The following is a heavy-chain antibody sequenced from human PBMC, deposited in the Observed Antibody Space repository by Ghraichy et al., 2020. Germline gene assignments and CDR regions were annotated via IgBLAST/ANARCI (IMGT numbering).Heavy chain of an antibody. Sequence: SETLSLTCAVYGGPFGGYYWNLIRQPPGKGLEWIGEIYPTGSTNSNPSLASRITISVDASRKQFSLRLASVTAADTAIYYCARGRYCGGGGCYPRPYSFVAWGQGTLVTVS. CDR2: IYPTGST. V-gene: IGHV4-34*01. CDR1: GGPFGGYY. J-gene: IGHJ5*02. CDR3: ARGRYCGGGGCYPRPYSFVA. D-gene: IGHD2-15*01.